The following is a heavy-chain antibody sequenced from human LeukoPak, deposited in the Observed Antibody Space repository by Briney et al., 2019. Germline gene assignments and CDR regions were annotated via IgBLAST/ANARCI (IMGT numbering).Heavy chain of an antibody. CDR2: ISYDGSNK. V-gene: IGHV3-30-3*01. CDR3: ARGWIQLWERLYFDY. D-gene: IGHD5-18*01. CDR1: GFTFSSFA. Sequence: GGSLRLSSAASGFTFSSFAMHWVRQAPGKGLEWVAVISYDGSNKYYADSVKGRFTISRDNSKNTLYLQMNSLRAEDTAVYYCARGWIQLWERLYFDYWGQGTLVTVSS. J-gene: IGHJ4*02.